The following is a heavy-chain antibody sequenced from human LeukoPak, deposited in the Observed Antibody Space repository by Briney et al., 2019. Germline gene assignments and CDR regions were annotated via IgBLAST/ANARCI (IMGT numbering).Heavy chain of an antibody. CDR1: GFTFSNYW. CDR2: INSDGSST. D-gene: IGHD3-10*01. CDR3: ARDLSYSASGTYYAAWFDP. Sequence: GGSLRLSCAASGFTFSNYWIHWVRQVPGKGLVWVSRINSDGSSTSYAESVKGRFSISRDNAKNTVYLRMNSLRAEDTAVYLCARDLSYSASGTYYAAWFDPWGQGTLVTVSS. V-gene: IGHV3-74*01. J-gene: IGHJ5*02.